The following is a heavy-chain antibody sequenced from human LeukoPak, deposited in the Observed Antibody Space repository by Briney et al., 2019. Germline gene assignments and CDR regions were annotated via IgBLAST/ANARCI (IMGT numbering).Heavy chain of an antibody. Sequence: PGGSLRLSCEASGFTVSNNHMSWVRQAPGKGLEWVSLIYGGGSTFYADSVKGRFTISRDNSNNTLYLQMNNLRAEDTAVFFCARGQIAVAGRVPYWYFDLWGRGTLITVSS. J-gene: IGHJ2*01. CDR3: ARGQIAVAGRVPYWYFDL. CDR2: IYGGGST. CDR1: GFTVSNNH. D-gene: IGHD6-19*01. V-gene: IGHV3-66*01.